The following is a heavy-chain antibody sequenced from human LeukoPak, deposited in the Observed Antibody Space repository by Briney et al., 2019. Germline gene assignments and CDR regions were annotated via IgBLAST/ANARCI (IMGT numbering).Heavy chain of an antibody. CDR1: GGTFSSYA. D-gene: IGHD2-15*01. CDR3: ARDPGLLWYFDL. J-gene: IGHJ2*01. V-gene: IGHV1-69*05. CDR2: IIPIFGTA. Sequence: ASVKVSCKASGGTFSSYAISWVRQAPGQGLEWMGRIIPIFGTANYAQKFQGRVTITTDESTSTAYMELSSLRSEDTAVYYCARDPGLLWYFDLWGRGTLVTVSS.